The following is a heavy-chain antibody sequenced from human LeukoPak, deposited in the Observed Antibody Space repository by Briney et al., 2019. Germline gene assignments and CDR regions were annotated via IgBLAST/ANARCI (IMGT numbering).Heavy chain of an antibody. D-gene: IGHD3-3*01. Sequence: PSETLSLTCAVYGGSFSGYYWSWIRQPPGKGLEWIGEINHSGGTNYNPSLKSRVTISVDTSKNQFSLKLSSVTAADTAVYYCARGLSYYEFWSGYYHDAFDIWGQGTMVTVSS. J-gene: IGHJ3*02. V-gene: IGHV4-34*01. CDR1: GGSFSGYY. CDR3: ARGLSYYEFWSGYYHDAFDI. CDR2: INHSGGT.